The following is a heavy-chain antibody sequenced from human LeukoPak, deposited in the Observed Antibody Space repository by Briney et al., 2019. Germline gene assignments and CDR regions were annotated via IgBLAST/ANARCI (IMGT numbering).Heavy chain of an antibody. CDR1: GYTLTELS. Sequence: ASVKVSCKVSGYTLTELSMHWVRQAPGKGLEWMGGFDPEDGETIYAQKFQGRVTMTEDTSTDTAYMELSSLRSDDTAVYYCARQCGSLCPFDYWGQGTLVTVSS. V-gene: IGHV1-24*01. D-gene: IGHD1-26*01. J-gene: IGHJ4*02. CDR2: FDPEDGET. CDR3: ARQCGSLCPFDY.